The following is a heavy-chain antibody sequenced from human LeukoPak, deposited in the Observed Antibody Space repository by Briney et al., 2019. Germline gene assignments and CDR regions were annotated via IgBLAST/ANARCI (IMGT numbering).Heavy chain of an antibody. J-gene: IGHJ4*02. CDR1: GFTFSSYA. D-gene: IGHD3-3*01. V-gene: IGHV3-30*04. CDR2: ISYDGSNK. CDR3: ARDYYHFGSGWGRPLDY. Sequence: PGGSLRLSCAASGFTFSSYAMHWVRQAPGKGLEWVAVISYDGSNKYYADSVKGRFTISRDNSKNTLYLQMNSLRAEDTAVYYCARDYYHFGSGWGRPLDYWGQGTLVSVSS.